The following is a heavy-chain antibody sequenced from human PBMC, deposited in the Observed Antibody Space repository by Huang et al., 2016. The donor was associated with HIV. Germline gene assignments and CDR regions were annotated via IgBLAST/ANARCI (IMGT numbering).Heavy chain of an antibody. CDR3: ARRGFNTGNSPDS. V-gene: IGHV5-51*01. J-gene: IGHJ4*02. D-gene: IGHD1-7*01. Sequence: EVQLVQSGPEVKKPGESLKISCRVSGYSFTNYWIGWVRQRPGKGLEWMAIIYPGESEAAYNPSFRGQVTSSADKSINTAHLQWDSLKTSDSAIYYCARRGFNTGNSPDSWGQGTLVTVSS. CDR2: IYPGESEA. CDR1: GYSFTNYW.